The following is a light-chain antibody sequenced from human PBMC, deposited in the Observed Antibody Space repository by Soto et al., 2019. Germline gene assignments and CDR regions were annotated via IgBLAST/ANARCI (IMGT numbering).Light chain of an antibody. J-gene: IGKJ1*01. CDR3: QQYGHSPRT. Sequence: EVVLTQSPGTLSLSPGERASLSCRASQSVSNSFLAWYQQKPGQSPRLLIYAASARAICIPDRFSGSGSGTDFTLNISRLEPEDFAVYYCQQYGHSPRTFGQGTKVEVK. V-gene: IGKV3-20*01. CDR2: AAS. CDR1: QSVSNSF.